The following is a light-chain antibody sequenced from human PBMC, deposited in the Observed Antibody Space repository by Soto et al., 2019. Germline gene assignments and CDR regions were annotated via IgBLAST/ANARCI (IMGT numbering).Light chain of an antibody. CDR3: QQYYYWPPWT. CDR2: GVS. CDR1: QSVSRN. Sequence: EIVMTQSPATLSVSPGERATLFCRASQSVSRNLAWHQQKPGQAPRLLIYGVSTRATGVPARFSGSGSGTEFTLTISSLQYEYFAVYYCQQYYYWPPWTFGQGTKVEIK. J-gene: IGKJ1*01. V-gene: IGKV3-15*01.